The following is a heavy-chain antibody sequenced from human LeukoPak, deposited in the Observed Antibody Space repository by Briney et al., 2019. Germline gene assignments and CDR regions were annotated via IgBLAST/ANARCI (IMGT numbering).Heavy chain of an antibody. V-gene: IGHV4-59*06. Sequence: SETLSLTCTVPGGAISSYYWSWIRQHPGRGLEWIGYIYHSGRSYYNPSLKSRITMSVDTSKDQFSLNLSSVTAADTAVYYCARDQVECPGGPCQSRVGFDFWGQETLVTVSS. CDR1: GGAISSYY. D-gene: IGHD1-26*01. J-gene: IGHJ4*02. CDR2: IYHSGRS. CDR3: ARDQVECPGGPCQSRVGFDF.